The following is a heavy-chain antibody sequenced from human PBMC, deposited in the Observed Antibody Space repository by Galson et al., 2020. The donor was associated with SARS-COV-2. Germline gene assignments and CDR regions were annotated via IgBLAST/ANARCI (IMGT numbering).Heavy chain of an antibody. D-gene: IGHD2-2*01. V-gene: IGHV3-64D*09. CDR2: LSSNGAKS. Sequence: GGSLRLSCSASGFIFSDYAMHWVRQAPGKGLEYVSALSSNGAKSFYIDSVNQRFTMSRDNSKNTFYLQMTGLRVEDTAFYYCLAYSSTRQSYWGQGTLVTVSS. CDR1: GFIFSDYA. CDR3: LAYSSTRQSY. J-gene: IGHJ4*02.